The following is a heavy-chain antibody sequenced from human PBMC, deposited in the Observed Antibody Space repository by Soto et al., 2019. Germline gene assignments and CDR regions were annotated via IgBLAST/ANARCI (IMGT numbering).Heavy chain of an antibody. CDR3: AKDQEGYSNYGHDFDY. D-gene: IGHD4-4*01. J-gene: IGHJ4*02. Sequence: ASVKVSCKASGYTFTSYGISWVRQAPGQGLEWMGWISAYNGNTNYAQKLQGRVTMTTDTSTSTAYMELRSLRSDDTAVYYCAKDQEGYSNYGHDFDYWGQGALVTVSS. CDR2: ISAYNGNT. CDR1: GYTFTSYG. V-gene: IGHV1-18*01.